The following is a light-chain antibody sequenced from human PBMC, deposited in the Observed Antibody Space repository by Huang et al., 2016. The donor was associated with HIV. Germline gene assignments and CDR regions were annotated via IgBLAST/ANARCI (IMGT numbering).Light chain of an antibody. CDR3: MQSLQTPPT. V-gene: IGKV2-28*01. J-gene: IGKJ1*01. CDR1: EILLYTNGFRY. CDR2: LGS. Sequence: DIVMSQSPLSLTVTPGEPASISCKSHEILLYTNGFRYLNWYLQKPGLSPHLLIYLGSNRASGVPDRFSGSGTGIEFTLTISRVEADDVGVYYCMQSLQTPPTFGQGTKVEI.